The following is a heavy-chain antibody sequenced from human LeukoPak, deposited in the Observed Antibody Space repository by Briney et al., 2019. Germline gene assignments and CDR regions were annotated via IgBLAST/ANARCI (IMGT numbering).Heavy chain of an antibody. CDR3: ARSPPNTVTLYYGMDV. V-gene: IGHV4-59*01. D-gene: IGHD4-17*01. CDR2: IYYSGST. CDR1: GGSISSYY. Sequence: SETLSLTCTVSGGSISSYYWSWIRQPPRKGLEWIGYIYYSGSTNYNPSLKSRVTISVDTSKNQFSLKLSSVTAADTAVYYCARSPPNTVTLYYGMDVWGQGTTVTVSS. J-gene: IGHJ6*02.